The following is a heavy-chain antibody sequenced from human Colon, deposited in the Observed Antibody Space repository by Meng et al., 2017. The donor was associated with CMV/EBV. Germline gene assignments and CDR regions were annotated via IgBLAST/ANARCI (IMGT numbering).Heavy chain of an antibody. J-gene: IGHJ6*02. Sequence: GESLKISCAASGFTFSSYAMSWVRQVPGKGLEWVSAISGSGGSTYYADSVKGRFTISRDNSKNTLYLQMNSLRAEDTAVYYCAKGGSYNYYYYGMDVWGQGTTVTVSS. CDR3: AKGGSYNYYYYGMDV. CDR1: GFTFSSYA. CDR2: ISGSGGST. D-gene: IGHD1-26*01. V-gene: IGHV3-23*01.